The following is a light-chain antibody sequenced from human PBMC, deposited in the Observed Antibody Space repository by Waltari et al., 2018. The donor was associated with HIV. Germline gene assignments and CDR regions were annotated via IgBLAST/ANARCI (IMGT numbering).Light chain of an antibody. J-gene: IGKJ4*01. V-gene: IGKV3D-20*02. CDR1: QSISSSD. Sequence: EIVLTQSPGTLSLSPGERATLSCRASQSISSSDLAWYQQKPGQAPRLLIYGASSGATGIPDRFSGSGSGTDFTLTISSLEPEDFAVYYCQQRSNWRRSGLTFGGGTKVEIK. CDR3: QQRSNWRRSGLT. CDR2: GAS.